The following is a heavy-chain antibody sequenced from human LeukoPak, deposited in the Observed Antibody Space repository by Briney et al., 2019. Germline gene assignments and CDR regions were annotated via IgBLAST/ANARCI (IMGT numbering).Heavy chain of an antibody. J-gene: IGHJ4*02. V-gene: IGHV3-48*03. Sequence: PGGSLRLSCAASGFTSSDYEMDWVRQAPGKGLEWLSYISTGGRTIKYADSVKGRFTISRDNSKNTLYLQMNGLRVEDTALYYCANEVRPNDYWGQGTLVTVSS. CDR3: ANEVRPNDY. CDR2: ISTGGRTI. CDR1: GFTSSDYE. D-gene: IGHD1-1*01.